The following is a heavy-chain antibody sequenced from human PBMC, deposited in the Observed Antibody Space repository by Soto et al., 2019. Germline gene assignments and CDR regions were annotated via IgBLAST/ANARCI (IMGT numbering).Heavy chain of an antibody. CDR2: IDPSDSYT. D-gene: IGHD2-2*01. Sequence: SLKISCQGSGYTFTSYWITWMRQMPGKGLEWMARIDPSDSYTNYSPSFQGHVTISADRSITTAYLQWNSLKASDTAIYYCARQVVPSAHFDSWGQGTLVTVSS. CDR3: ARQVVPSAHFDS. CDR1: GYTFTSYW. V-gene: IGHV5-10-1*01. J-gene: IGHJ4*02.